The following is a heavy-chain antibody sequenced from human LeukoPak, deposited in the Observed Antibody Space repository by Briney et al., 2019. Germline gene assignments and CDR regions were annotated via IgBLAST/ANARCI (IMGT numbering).Heavy chain of an antibody. D-gene: IGHD3-22*01. J-gene: IGHJ6*03. CDR2: ISGSGGST. Sequence: PGGSLRLSCAASGFTFSSYAMSWVRQAPGKGLEWVSAISGSGGSTYYADSVKGRFTISRDNAKNSLYLQMNSLRAEDTAVYYCAPEYYYDSSGYSNYYYMDVWGKGTTVTVSS. V-gene: IGHV3-23*01. CDR1: GFTFSSYA. CDR3: APEYYYDSSGYSNYYYMDV.